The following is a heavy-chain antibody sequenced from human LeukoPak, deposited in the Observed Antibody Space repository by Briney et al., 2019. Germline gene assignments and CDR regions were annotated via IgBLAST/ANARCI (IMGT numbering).Heavy chain of an antibody. V-gene: IGHV1-2*02. J-gene: IGHJ5*02. CDR3: ARVSPIYQLFFWFDP. CDR2: INANNGDT. CDR1: GYTFTDYY. D-gene: IGHD2-2*01. Sequence: ASVTVSCKASGYTFTDYYVHWVRQAPGQGLEWTGWINANNGDTNYAQKFQGRVTMTRDTSISTAYMDLTRLRSDDTAVYYCARVSPIYQLFFWFDPWGQGTLVTVSS.